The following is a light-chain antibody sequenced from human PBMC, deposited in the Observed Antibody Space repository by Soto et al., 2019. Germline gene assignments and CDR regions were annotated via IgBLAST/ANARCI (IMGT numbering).Light chain of an antibody. CDR3: QQYGSSPGLFT. J-gene: IGKJ3*01. V-gene: IGKV3-20*01. CDR2: GSS. Sequence: EMVLTQSPGTLSLSPGERATLSCRASQSVSSNYLAWYQQKAGQAPRLLIYGSSCRATGIPDRFSGSGSGTDFTLAISRLEPEDFAVYFCQQYGSSPGLFTFGPGSKVDFK. CDR1: QSVSSNY.